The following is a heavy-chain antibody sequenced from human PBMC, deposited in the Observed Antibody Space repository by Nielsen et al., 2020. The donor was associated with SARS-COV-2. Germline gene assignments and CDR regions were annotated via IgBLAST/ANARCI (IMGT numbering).Heavy chain of an antibody. CDR2: IYPGDSDT. V-gene: IGHV5-51*01. D-gene: IGHD2-15*01. CDR1: GYSFTSYW. Sequence: GESLKLSCKGSGYSFTSYWIGWVRQMPGKGLEWMGIIYPGDSDTRYSPSFQGQVTISADKSISTAYLQWSSLKASDTAMYYCARRGAGNCSGGSCYGTSWFDPWGQGTLVTVSS. J-gene: IGHJ5*02. CDR3: ARRGAGNCSGGSCYGTSWFDP.